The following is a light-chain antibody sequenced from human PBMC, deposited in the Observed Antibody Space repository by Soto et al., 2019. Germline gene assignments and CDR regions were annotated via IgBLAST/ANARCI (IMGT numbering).Light chain of an antibody. J-gene: IGKJ1*01. Sequence: EIVLTQSPATLSVSPGERATLSCRASQTVGNTLAWYQQQPGQTPRLLIYGASTTATGIPARFSGSGSGTEFTLTIARLQSEDFAVYDCLHYKDWPRWTFGQGTKVEVK. CDR1: QTVGNT. V-gene: IGKV3-15*01. CDR2: GAS. CDR3: LHYKDWPRWT.